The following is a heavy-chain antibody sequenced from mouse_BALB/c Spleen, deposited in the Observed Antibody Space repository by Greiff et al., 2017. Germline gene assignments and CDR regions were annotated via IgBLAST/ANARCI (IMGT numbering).Heavy chain of an antibody. J-gene: IGHJ3*01. V-gene: IGHV5-17*02. CDR3: ARDDGFAY. CDR2: ISSGSSTI. D-gene: IGHD2-12*01. Sequence: EVKLMESGGGLVKPGGSLKLSCAASGFTFSSFGMHWVRQAPEKGLEWVAYISSGSSTIYYADTVKGRFTISRDNPKNTLFLQMTSLRSEDTAMYYCARDDGFAYWGQGTLVTVSA. CDR1: GFTFSSFG.